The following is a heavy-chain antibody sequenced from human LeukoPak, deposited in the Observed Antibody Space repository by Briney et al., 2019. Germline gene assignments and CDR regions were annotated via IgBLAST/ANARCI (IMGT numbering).Heavy chain of an antibody. Sequence: SETLSITCTVSGVTISSGSYYWNWMRQPAGKGLEWIVRIYTSGSTNYNPSLKGRVTISVDTSMNQSSLELSSLTAADTAVYYCARLDYYYCCGVLDYWGHGTPVTVSS. CDR1: GVTISSGSYY. V-gene: IGHV4-61*02. D-gene: IGHD3-22*01. J-gene: IGHJ4*01. CDR2: IYTSGST. CDR3: ARLDYYYCCGVLDY.